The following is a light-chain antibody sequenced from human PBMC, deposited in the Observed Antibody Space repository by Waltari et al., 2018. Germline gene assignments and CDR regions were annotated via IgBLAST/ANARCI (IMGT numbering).Light chain of an antibody. V-gene: IGKV1-39*01. CDR1: QSIGSY. Sequence: DIQMTQSPSSLSASVGDRVTISCRASQSIGSYLNWYKQKPGKAPKLLIYAASSLQSGVRSMFSGSGSGTYFTLTISSLQREDSATYYCQQSYTTPMYTFGQRTKLEIK. CDR2: AAS. J-gene: IGKJ2*01. CDR3: QQSYTTPMYT.